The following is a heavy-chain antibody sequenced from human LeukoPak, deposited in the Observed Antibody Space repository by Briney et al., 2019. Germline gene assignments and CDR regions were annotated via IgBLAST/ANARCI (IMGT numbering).Heavy chain of an antibody. CDR3: ARVKKGSGCFDY. Sequence: SETLSLTCTVSGGSISIYYWSWIRQPPREGLEWIGYVYHSGGTNYTPSVKSRVTISVDTSKNQFSLRMTSVTAADTAVYYCARVKKGSGCFDYWGQGTLVTVSS. CDR1: GGSISIYY. D-gene: IGHD3-10*01. CDR2: VYHSGGT. V-gene: IGHV4-59*12. J-gene: IGHJ4*02.